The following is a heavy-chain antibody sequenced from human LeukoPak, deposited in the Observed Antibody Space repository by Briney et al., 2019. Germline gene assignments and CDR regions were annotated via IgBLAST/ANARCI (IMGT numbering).Heavy chain of an antibody. CDR1: GFTFSSYS. J-gene: IGHJ4*02. V-gene: IGHV3-21*04. CDR2: ISSSSSYI. D-gene: IGHD4-23*01. Sequence: GGSLRLSCAASGFTFSSYSMNWVRQAPGKGLEWVSSISSSSSYIYYADSVKGRFTISRDNAKNSLYLQMNSLRAEDTAVYYCARARDGNRYYFDYWGQGTLVTVSS. CDR3: ARARDGNRYYFDY.